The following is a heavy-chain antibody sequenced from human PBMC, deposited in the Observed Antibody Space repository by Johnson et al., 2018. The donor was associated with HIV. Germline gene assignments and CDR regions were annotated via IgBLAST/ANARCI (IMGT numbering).Heavy chain of an antibody. D-gene: IGHD6-6*01. V-gene: IGHV3-43D*03. CDR2: IRWDGGST. J-gene: IGHJ3*02. CDR1: GFTFDDYA. CDR3: AKAGPREYSSSLDAFDI. Sequence: VHLVESGGVVVQPGGSLRLSCAASGFTFDDYAMHWVRQAPGKGLEWVSLIRWDGGSTYYADSVKGRFTISRDNSKNSLYLQMNRLRAEDTALYYCAKAGPREYSSSLDAFDIWGQGTMVTVSS.